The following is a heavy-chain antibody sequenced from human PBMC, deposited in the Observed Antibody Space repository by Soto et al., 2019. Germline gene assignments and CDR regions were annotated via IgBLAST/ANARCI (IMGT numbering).Heavy chain of an antibody. J-gene: IGHJ5*02. CDR3: ARDRLQTNWFDP. Sequence: GASVKVSCKASGYTFTGYYMHWVRQAPGRGLEWMGWINPNSGGTNYAQKFQGRVTMTRDTSTSTAYMELSRLRSDDTAVYYCARDRLQTNWFDPWAQGTMVTASS. D-gene: IGHD6-25*01. CDR2: INPNSGGT. V-gene: IGHV1-2*02. CDR1: GYTFTGYY.